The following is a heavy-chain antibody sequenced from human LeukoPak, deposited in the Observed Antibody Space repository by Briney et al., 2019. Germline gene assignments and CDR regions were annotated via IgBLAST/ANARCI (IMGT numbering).Heavy chain of an antibody. V-gene: IGHV3-7*01. CDR1: GFTSSSYW. CDR2: IKQDGSEK. Sequence: PGGSLRLSCAASGFTSSSYWMNWVRQAPGKGLEWVANIKQDGSEKHYVDSVKGRFTISRDNAKNSLYLQMNSLRAEDTAVYYCARDPNGFWSGYYFDSWGQGTLVTVSS. D-gene: IGHD3-3*01. J-gene: IGHJ4*02. CDR3: ARDPNGFWSGYYFDS.